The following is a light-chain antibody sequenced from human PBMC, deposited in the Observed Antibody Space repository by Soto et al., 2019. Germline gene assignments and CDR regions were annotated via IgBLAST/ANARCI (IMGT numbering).Light chain of an antibody. V-gene: IGKV1-39*01. Sequence: DIQMTQSPSSLSASVGDRVTITCRASQSISSYLNWYQQKPGKAPNLLIYTASSLESGVPSRFSGSGSGTDFTLTIASLQPEDFATYFCQQSYSGPRTFGQGTKVEIK. CDR2: TAS. J-gene: IGKJ1*01. CDR3: QQSYSGPRT. CDR1: QSISSY.